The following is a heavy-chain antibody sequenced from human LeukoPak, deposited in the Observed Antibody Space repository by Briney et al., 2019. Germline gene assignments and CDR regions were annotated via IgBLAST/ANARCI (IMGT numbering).Heavy chain of an antibody. V-gene: IGHV5-51*01. CDR2: IYPGDSDT. D-gene: IGHD5-12*01. CDR1: GYSFTSYW. J-gene: IGHJ5*02. CDR3: ARGYSDYDYNWFDP. Sequence: GESLKISCKGSGYSFTSYWIGWVRQMPGKGLEWMGIIYPGDSDTRYSPSFQGQVTISADESISTAYLQWSSLRALDTAVYYCARGYSDYDYNWFDPWGQEPWSPSPQ.